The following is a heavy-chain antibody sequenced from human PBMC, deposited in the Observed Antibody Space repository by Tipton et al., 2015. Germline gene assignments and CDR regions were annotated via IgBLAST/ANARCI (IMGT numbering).Heavy chain of an antibody. CDR2: ISSSGGTL. J-gene: IGHJ2*01. CDR3: ARYPYGDFGHLEL. D-gene: IGHD4-17*01. Sequence: SLRLSCAASGFTFSSYSMHWVRQAPGKGLEWVSYISSSGGTLYYADSVKGRFTISRDNAKKSLYLQMNSLRDGDTAVYYCARYPYGDFGHLELWGRGPLVTVSS. V-gene: IGHV3-48*02. CDR1: GFTFSSYS.